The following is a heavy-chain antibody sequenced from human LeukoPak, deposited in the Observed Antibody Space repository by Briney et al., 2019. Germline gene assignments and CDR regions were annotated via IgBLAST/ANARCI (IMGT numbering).Heavy chain of an antibody. CDR2: ISAYNGNT. CDR1: GYTLTELS. D-gene: IGHD3-3*01. J-gene: IGHJ3*02. Sequence: ASVKVSCKVSGYTLTELSMHWVRQAPGQGLEWMGWISAYNGNTNYAQKLQGRVTMTTDTSTSTAYMELRSLRSDDTAVYYCAREETTEAFTTLDAFDIWGQGTMVTVSS. V-gene: IGHV1-18*01. CDR3: AREETTEAFTTLDAFDI.